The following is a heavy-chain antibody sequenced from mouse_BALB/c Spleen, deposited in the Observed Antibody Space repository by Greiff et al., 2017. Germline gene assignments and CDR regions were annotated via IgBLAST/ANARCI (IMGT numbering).Heavy chain of an antibody. CDR3: AWNYGSSYGAY. CDR2: ISSGSSTI. Sequence: EVQLVESGGGLVQPGGSRKLSCAASGFTFSSFGMHWVRQAPEKGLEWVAYISSGSSTIYYADTVKGRFTISRDNPKNTLFLQMTSLRSEDTAMYYCAWNYGSSYGAYWGQGTLVTVSA. J-gene: IGHJ3*01. CDR1: GFTFSSFG. D-gene: IGHD1-1*01. V-gene: IGHV5-17*02.